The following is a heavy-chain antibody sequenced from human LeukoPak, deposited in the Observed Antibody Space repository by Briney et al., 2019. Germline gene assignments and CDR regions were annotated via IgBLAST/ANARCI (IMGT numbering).Heavy chain of an antibody. CDR3: AKDKDYDSSGNWFDP. J-gene: IGHJ5*02. CDR1: GFTFDDYA. Sequence: GGSLRFSCAAPGFTFDDYAMHWVRQAPGKGLDWVSRISWNSGSIGYADSVRGRFTISRDNAKNSLYLQMNSLRAEDTALYYCAKDKDYDSSGNWFDPWGQGTLVTVFS. V-gene: IGHV3-9*01. D-gene: IGHD3-22*01. CDR2: ISWNSGSI.